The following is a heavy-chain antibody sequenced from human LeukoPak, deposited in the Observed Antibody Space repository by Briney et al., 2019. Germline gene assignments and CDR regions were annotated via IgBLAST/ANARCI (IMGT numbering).Heavy chain of an antibody. Sequence: GGSLRLSCAASVITFSSYGMHWVRQAPGKGLEWVAIISYDGSNKYYADSVKGRFTISRDNSKNTLYLQMNSLRAEDTAVYYCAKARGGYCSSTSCDGPDYWGQGTLVTVSS. CDR3: AKARGGYCSSTSCDGPDY. J-gene: IGHJ4*02. CDR1: VITFSSYG. CDR2: ISYDGSNK. D-gene: IGHD2-2*01. V-gene: IGHV3-30*18.